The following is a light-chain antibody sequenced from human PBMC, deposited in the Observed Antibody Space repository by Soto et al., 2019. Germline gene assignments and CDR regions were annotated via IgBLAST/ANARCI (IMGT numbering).Light chain of an antibody. CDR2: TND. CDR3: AAWDDNLRGYWV. Sequence: QSVLTQPPSASGTPGQTITISCSGSTSNIGTNTVDWFQHLPGSAPKLLIYTNDQRPSGVPDRFSGSRSGTSASLAISGLQSEDEADYYCAAWDDNLRGYWVFGGGTKLTVL. CDR1: TSNIGTNT. V-gene: IGLV1-44*01. J-gene: IGLJ2*01.